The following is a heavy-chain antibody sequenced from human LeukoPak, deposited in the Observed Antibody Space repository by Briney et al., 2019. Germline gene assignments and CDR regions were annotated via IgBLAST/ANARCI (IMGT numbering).Heavy chain of an antibody. CDR2: MNPNSGNT. V-gene: IGHV1-8*01. Sequence: ASVKVSCKASGYTFTTYDINWVRQTTGHGLERMGWMNPNSGNTGYAQRFQGRVTMTRNSSISTAYMDLSSLGSEDTAVYYCARATGKDILTGRKLDYWGQGTLVTVSS. D-gene: IGHD3-9*01. CDR3: ARATGKDILTGRKLDY. CDR1: GYTFTTYD. J-gene: IGHJ4*02.